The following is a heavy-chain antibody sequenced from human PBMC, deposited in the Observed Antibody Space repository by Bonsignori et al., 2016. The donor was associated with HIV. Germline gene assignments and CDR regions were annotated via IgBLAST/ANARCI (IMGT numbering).Heavy chain of an antibody. Sequence: GGSLRLSCAASGFTFDDYAMHWVRQAPGKGLEWVSGISWNSGSIGYADSVKGRFTISRDNAKNSLYLQMNSLRAEDTALYYCAKDIGDYARYFDLWGRGTLVTVSS. CDR3: AKDIGDYARYFDL. CDR2: ISWNSGSI. D-gene: IGHD4-17*01. CDR1: GFTFDDYA. V-gene: IGHV3-9*01. J-gene: IGHJ2*01.